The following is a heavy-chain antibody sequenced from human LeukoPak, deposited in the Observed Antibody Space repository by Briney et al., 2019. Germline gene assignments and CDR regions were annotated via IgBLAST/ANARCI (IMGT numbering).Heavy chain of an antibody. V-gene: IGHV3-23*01. CDR2: ISGGGGST. CDR1: GFTFSSYA. J-gene: IGHJ4*02. D-gene: IGHD1-26*01. Sequence: GGSLRLSCAGSGFTFSSYAMSWVRQAPGKGLEWVSTISGGGGSTYYADSVKGRFTISRDNSKNTLYLQVNSLRVEDTAVYYCAKGGKWDVTPFDYWGQGTLVTVSS. CDR3: AKGGKWDVTPFDY.